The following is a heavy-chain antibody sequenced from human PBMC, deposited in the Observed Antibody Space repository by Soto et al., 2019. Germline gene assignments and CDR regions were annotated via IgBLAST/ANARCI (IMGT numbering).Heavy chain of an antibody. Sequence: GGSLRLSCAASGFTFSSYAMSWVRQAQGKGLEWVSAISINGQGIYYADSVRGRFTISRDNSRNTVFLHMDSLRAEDTAVYYCAKDRAYPRDYFHYGGQGTLVTV. J-gene: IGHJ4*02. CDR2: ISINGQGI. V-gene: IGHV3-23*01. CDR1: GFTFSSYA. CDR3: AKDRAYPRDYFHY.